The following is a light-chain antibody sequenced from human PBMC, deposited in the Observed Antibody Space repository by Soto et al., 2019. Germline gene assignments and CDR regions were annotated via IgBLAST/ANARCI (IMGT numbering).Light chain of an antibody. V-gene: IGLV1-51*02. CDR3: GTWDSCLSGYV. Sequence: QSVLTQPPSVSAAPGQKVTISCSGSNPNIGINSVSWYQQLPGTAPKLLIYENSKRPSGIPDRFSGSKSGTSATLGITGLQIGYGAAYYCGTWDSCLSGYVSGTGTNLTVL. J-gene: IGLJ1*01. CDR2: ENS. CDR1: NPNIGINS.